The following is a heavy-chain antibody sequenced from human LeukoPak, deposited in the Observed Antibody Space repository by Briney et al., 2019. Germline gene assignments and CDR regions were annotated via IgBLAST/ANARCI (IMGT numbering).Heavy chain of an antibody. J-gene: IGHJ3*02. D-gene: IGHD3-3*01. CDR3: AKAGHYDFWSRGDAFDI. V-gene: IGHV3-7*01. CDR2: IKQDGSEK. Sequence: GGSLRLSCAASGFTFSSYWMSWVRQAPGKGLEWVANIKQDGSEKYYVDSVKGRFTISRDNAKNSLYLQMNSLRAEDTAVYYCAKAGHYDFWSRGDAFDIWGQGTMVTVSS. CDR1: GFTFSSYW.